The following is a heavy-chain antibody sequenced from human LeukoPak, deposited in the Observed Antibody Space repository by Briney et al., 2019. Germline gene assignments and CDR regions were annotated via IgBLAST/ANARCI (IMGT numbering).Heavy chain of an antibody. V-gene: IGHV3-23*01. D-gene: IGHD6-13*01. CDR2: MSGSGGTT. J-gene: IGHJ4*02. Sequence: PGGSLRLPCAASGFTFSSYAMSWVRQAPGKGLEWVSAMSGSGGTTYYADSVKGRFAISRDNSKSTLYLQMSSLRTEDTALYYCAKVQQLATIYYFDYWGQGSLVTVSS. CDR3: AKVQQLATIYYFDY. CDR1: GFTFSSYA.